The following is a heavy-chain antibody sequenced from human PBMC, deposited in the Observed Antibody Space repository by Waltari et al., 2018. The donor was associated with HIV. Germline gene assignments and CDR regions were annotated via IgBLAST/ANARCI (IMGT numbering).Heavy chain of an antibody. D-gene: IGHD6-6*01. CDR2: ISTSSSAI. CDR1: GFSFSSHS. Sequence: EVQLVESGGGLVQPGGSLRLSCPASGFSFSSHSMNWVRQAPGEGLEWVSYISTSSSAIFYADSVKGRFTISRDTAKNSLYLQMNSLRAEDTAVYYCARDRTRYYFDSWGQGTLVTVSS. V-gene: IGHV3-48*01. CDR3: ARDRTRYYFDS. J-gene: IGHJ4*02.